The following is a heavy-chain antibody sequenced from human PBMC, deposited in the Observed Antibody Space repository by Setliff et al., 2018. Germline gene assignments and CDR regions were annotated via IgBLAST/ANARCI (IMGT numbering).Heavy chain of an antibody. J-gene: IGHJ5*02. CDR1: GGLIYDHW. Sequence: SETLSLTCSVSGGLIYDHWWTWVRQPAGEEFQWIGRVYSDGDTEYNPSLKSRVTISVDTSNNQFSLHLTSVTAADTARYFCARERQGGFLVWSPLDPWGQGILVTVS. V-gene: IGHV4-4*07. CDR2: VYSDGDT. CDR3: ARERQGGFLVWSPLDP. D-gene: IGHD3-3*01.